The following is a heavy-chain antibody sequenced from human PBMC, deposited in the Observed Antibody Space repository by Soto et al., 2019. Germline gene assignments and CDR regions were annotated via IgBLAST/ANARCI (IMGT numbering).Heavy chain of an antibody. Sequence: QVQLVQSGAEVKKPGASVKVSCTVSGYTLTELSMHWVRQAPGKGLEWMGGFDPEDGETIYAQKFQGRVTMTEDTSTDTAYMELSSLRSEDTAVYYCATSPLYCSGGSCYSGAEYFQHWGQGTLVTVSS. D-gene: IGHD2-15*01. J-gene: IGHJ1*01. V-gene: IGHV1-24*01. CDR3: ATSPLYCSGGSCYSGAEYFQH. CDR1: GYTLTELS. CDR2: FDPEDGET.